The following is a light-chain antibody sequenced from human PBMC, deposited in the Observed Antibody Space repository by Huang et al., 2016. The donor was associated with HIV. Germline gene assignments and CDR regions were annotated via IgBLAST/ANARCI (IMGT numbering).Light chain of an antibody. CDR2: AAS. CDR1: QTISTF. CDR3: QQTSSVPLT. V-gene: IGKV1-39*01. Sequence: DIQMTQSPSSRSASVGDRISITCRASQTISTFLNWYQQKPGKAPKLLIYAASNLQSGVSSRFSGTGSGTLFTLTVTGLLPDDFATYFCQQTSSVPLTFGGGTKVEMK. J-gene: IGKJ4*01.